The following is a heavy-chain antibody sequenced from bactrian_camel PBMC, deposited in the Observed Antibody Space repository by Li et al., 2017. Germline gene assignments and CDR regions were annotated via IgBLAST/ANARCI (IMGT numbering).Heavy chain of an antibody. D-gene: IGHD1*01. CDR1: GFTFSSYW. V-gene: IGHV3S1*01. J-gene: IGHJ7*01. CDR2: VNTGGGT. Sequence: VQLVESGGGLVQPGGSLRLSCVASGFTFSSYWMYWVRQAPGKGLEWVSHVNTGGGTVYADSVKGRFTISRDNAKNTVYLQMNSLKSEDTALYYCARVDVDAMAYWGQGTQVTVS.